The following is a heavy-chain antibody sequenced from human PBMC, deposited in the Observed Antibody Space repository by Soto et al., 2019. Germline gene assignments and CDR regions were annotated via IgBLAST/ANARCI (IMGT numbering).Heavy chain of an antibody. CDR1: GASISSSGYY. D-gene: IGHD6-25*01. J-gene: IGHJ4*02. CDR3: ARAPNPPSNFYYSSGFYFFEH. Sequence: QVQLQESGPGLVKPSQTLSLTCTVSGASISSSGYYWNWIRQHPGKGLEWIGCIYYSGSTYYNPSLKSRVTMSEDTSKNPFSLKLSSVTAADTAVYYCARAPNPPSNFYYSSGFYFFEHWGQGTLVTVSS. CDR2: IYYSGST. V-gene: IGHV4-31*03.